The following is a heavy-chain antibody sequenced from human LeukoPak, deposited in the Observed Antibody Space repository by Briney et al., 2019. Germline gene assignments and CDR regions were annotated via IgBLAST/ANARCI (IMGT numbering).Heavy chain of an antibody. CDR3: ATVPPFMITFGGVIASFFGY. D-gene: IGHD3-16*02. J-gene: IGHJ4*02. CDR2: FDPEDGET. V-gene: IGHV1-24*01. CDR1: GYTLTELS. Sequence: ASVKVSCKVSGYTLTELSMHWVRQAPGKGLEWMGGFDPEDGETIYAQKFRGRVTMTEDTSTDTAYMELSSLRSEDTAVYYCATVPPFMITFGGVIASFFGYWGQGTLVTVSS.